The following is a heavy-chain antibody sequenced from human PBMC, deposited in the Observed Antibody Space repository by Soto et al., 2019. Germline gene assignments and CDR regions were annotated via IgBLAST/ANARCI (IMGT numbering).Heavy chain of an antibody. CDR2: MIPVIGTT. Sequence: SVKVSCKASGYTFTSYAINWVRQATGQGLEWMGGMIPVIGTTSYAQKFQGRVSMTADKSTSTAYMELSSLRSEDTALYYCATSYGTSWYGDYWGQGTLVTVSS. CDR1: GYTFTSYA. V-gene: IGHV1-69*06. D-gene: IGHD6-13*01. CDR3: ATSYGTSWYGDY. J-gene: IGHJ4*02.